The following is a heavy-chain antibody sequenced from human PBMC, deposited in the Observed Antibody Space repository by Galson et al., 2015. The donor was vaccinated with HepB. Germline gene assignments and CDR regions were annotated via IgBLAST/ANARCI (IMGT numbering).Heavy chain of an antibody. Sequence: SLRLSCAASGFTFDDYGMSWVRQAPGKGLEWVSGINWNGGSTGYADSVKGRFTISRDNAKNSLYLQMNSLRAEDTALYYCAGCGGGSCYYRGSGAFDIWGQGTMVTVSS. CDR1: GFTFDDYG. J-gene: IGHJ3*02. D-gene: IGHD2-15*01. CDR2: INWNGGST. CDR3: AGCGGGSCYYRGSGAFDI. V-gene: IGHV3-20*04.